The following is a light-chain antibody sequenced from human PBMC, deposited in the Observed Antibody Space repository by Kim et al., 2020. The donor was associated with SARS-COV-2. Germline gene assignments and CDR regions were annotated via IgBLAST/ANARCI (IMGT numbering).Light chain of an antibody. J-gene: IGKJ5*01. V-gene: IGKV1-39*01. CDR1: QSVGTY. Sequence: SVGDSVTLTCRASQSVGTYLNWYQHKPGKAPNLLIYSASTLQGGVPSRFSGGGSGTEFTLPISSLQREDFATYYCQQTYSSLTVTFGQGTRLEIK. CDR2: SAS. CDR3: QQTYSSLTVT.